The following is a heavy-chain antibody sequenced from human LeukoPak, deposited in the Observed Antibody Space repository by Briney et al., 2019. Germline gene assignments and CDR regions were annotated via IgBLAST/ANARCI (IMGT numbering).Heavy chain of an antibody. Sequence: SETLSLTCIVSGGSISSGGYYWSWIRQHPGKGLEWIGYIYYSGSTYYNPSLKSRVTISVDTSKNQFSLKLSSVTAADTAVYYCARLRFLEWLFSIDWGQGTLVTVSS. CDR1: GGSISSGGYY. V-gene: IGHV4-39*01. CDR3: ARLRFLEWLFSID. D-gene: IGHD3-3*01. CDR2: IYYSGST. J-gene: IGHJ4*02.